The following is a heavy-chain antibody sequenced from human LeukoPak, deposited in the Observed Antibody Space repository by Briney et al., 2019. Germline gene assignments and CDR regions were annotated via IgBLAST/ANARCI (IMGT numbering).Heavy chain of an antibody. CDR3: ARGSIRYGSGNAFDI. J-gene: IGHJ3*02. CDR2: ISAYNGNT. D-gene: IGHD3-10*01. V-gene: IGHV1-18*01. CDR1: GYTFTSYG. Sequence: ASVKVSCKASGYTFTSYGISWVRQAPGQGLEWMGWISAYNGNTNYAQKFQGRVTITADESTSTAYMELSSLRSEDTAVYYCARGSIRYGSGNAFDIWGQGTMATVSS.